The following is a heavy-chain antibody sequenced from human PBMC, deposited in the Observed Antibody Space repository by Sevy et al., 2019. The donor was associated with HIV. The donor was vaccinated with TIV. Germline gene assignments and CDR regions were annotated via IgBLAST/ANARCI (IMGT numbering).Heavy chain of an antibody. D-gene: IGHD3-22*01. CDR1: GYTLTQFS. CDR3: ATTNDYYDSSGYPFDY. CDR2: FDPEDGDPEDGKT. V-gene: IGHV1-24*01. Sequence: ASVKVSCKVSGYTLTQFSMHWVRQAPGKGLEWMTTFDPEDGDPEDGKTIYAQKFLGRVTMTEDTSTDTAYMELSSLRSEDTAVYYCATTNDYYDSSGYPFDYWGQGTLVTVSS. J-gene: IGHJ4*02.